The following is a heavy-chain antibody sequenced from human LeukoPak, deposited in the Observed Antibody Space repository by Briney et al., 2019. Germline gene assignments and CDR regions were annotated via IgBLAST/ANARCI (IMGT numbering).Heavy chain of an antibody. J-gene: IGHJ4*02. D-gene: IGHD5-18*01. CDR2: ISGSGGST. CDR1: GFIFSNYA. Sequence: GGSLRLSCAASGFIFSNYAMSWFRQAPGNGLEWVSEISGSGGSTYYADSVKGRFTISRHNSKNTLYLQMNSLRAEDTAVYYCASGYTPMVDYWGQGTLVTVSS. V-gene: IGHV3-23*01. CDR3: ASGYTPMVDY.